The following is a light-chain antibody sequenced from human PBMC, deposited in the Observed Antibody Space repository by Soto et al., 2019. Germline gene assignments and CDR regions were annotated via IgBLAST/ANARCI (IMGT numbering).Light chain of an antibody. CDR1: SSNIGNNY. J-gene: IGLJ3*02. CDR3: ATWDNSLTAGV. CDR2: ENN. V-gene: IGLV1-51*02. Sequence: QAVVTQPPSVSAAPGQKVTISCSGSSSNIGNNYVSWYQQLPGTAPKLLIYENNKRPSGIPDRFSGSKSGTSATLGITGLQTGDEADYYCATWDNSLTAGVFGGGTKLTVL.